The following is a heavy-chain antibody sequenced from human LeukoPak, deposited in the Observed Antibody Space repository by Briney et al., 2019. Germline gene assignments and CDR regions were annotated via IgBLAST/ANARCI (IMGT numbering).Heavy chain of an antibody. J-gene: IGHJ4*02. Sequence: WGSLRLSCAASGFTFSSYWMSWVRQAPGKGQEWVGNIKQDGSEKYYVDSVKGRFTISRDNTKNSLYLQMNSLRTEATAVDYCARDYDILTGGPKDYWGQGTLVTVSS. CDR1: GFTFSSYW. D-gene: IGHD3-9*01. CDR3: ARDYDILTGGPKDY. CDR2: IKQDGSEK. V-gene: IGHV3-7*03.